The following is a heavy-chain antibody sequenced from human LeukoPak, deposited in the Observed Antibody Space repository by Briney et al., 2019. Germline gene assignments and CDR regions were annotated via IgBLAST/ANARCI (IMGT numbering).Heavy chain of an antibody. CDR3: ARFYGDYQAFDI. CDR1: GYMFTGYG. J-gene: IGHJ3*02. D-gene: IGHD4-17*01. V-gene: IGHV3-33*01. CDR2: IWFDGSRR. Sequence: PGGSLRLSCAASGYMFTGYGMHWVRQAPGKGLEWAAVIWFDGSRRYYADSVKGRFTISRDDSKSTLYLGMNSLRAEDTAVYYCARFYGDYQAFDIWGQGTTVTVSS.